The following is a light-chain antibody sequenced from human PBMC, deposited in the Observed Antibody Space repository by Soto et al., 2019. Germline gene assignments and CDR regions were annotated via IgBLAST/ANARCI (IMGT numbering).Light chain of an antibody. CDR1: QSISNW. Sequence: DIQMNQSPYTLYASVGDRVTITCRASQSISNWLAWYQQKPGKAPKLLSYKASNLEGGDPSEFSGSGSETEFTLTISSLQPDDFATYYCQQHHSYPPAFGGGTKVEIK. V-gene: IGKV1-5*03. CDR2: KAS. J-gene: IGKJ4*01. CDR3: QQHHSYPPA.